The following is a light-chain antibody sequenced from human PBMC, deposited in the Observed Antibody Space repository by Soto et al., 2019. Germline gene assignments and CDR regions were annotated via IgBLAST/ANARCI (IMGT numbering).Light chain of an antibody. V-gene: IGKV1-5*01. CDR3: QQSFDTPLS. CDR1: QSISNW. Sequence: DIQMTQSPSTLSASVGDRVTITCRASQSISNWLAWYQQKPGKAPKLLIYDVSSLKSGVPSRFSASGSGTEFTVTISNLQPEDFATYYCQQSFDTPLSFGGGTKVDIK. CDR2: DVS. J-gene: IGKJ4*01.